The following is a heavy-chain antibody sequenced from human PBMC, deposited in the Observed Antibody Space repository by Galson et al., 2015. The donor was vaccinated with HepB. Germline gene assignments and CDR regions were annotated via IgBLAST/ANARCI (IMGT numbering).Heavy chain of an antibody. CDR1: GFTFSDYY. CDR2: ISSSRSYT. Sequence: SLRLSCAASGFTFSDYYMSWIRQAPGKGLEWVSYISSSRSYTNYADSVKGRFTISRDNAKNSLYLQMNSLRAEDTAVYYCARDGYYDSSALFDYWGQGTLVTVSS. CDR3: ARDGYYDSSALFDY. J-gene: IGHJ4*02. D-gene: IGHD3-22*01. V-gene: IGHV3-11*06.